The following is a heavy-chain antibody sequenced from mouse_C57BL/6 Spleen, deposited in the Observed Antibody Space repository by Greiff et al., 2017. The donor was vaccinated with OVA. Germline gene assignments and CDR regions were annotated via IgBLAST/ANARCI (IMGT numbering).Heavy chain of an antibody. V-gene: IGHV1-59*01. Sequence: QVQLQQPGAELVRPGTSVKLSCKASGYTFTSYWMHWVKQRPGQGLEWIGVIDPSDSYTNYNQKFKGKATLTVDTSSSTAYMQLSSLTSDDSAVYYCARSDYYGSSYGYFDYWGQGTTLTVSS. CDR3: ARSDYYGSSYGYFDY. CDR2: IDPSDSYT. CDR1: GYTFTSYW. D-gene: IGHD1-1*01. J-gene: IGHJ2*01.